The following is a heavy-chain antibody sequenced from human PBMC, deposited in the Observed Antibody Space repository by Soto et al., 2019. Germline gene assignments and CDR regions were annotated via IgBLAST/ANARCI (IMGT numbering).Heavy chain of an antibody. CDR2: IKQDGSEQ. J-gene: IGHJ6*02. CDR1: GFTFSGYW. Sequence: EVQLVESGGGLVQPGGSLRLSCAASGFTFSGYWMSWVRQAPGKGLEWVANIKQDGSEQFYVDSVKGRFTISRDKAKNSLYLQMNSLRAEDTAVYYCAREAVWGQGTTVTVS. CDR3: AREAV. V-gene: IGHV3-7*05.